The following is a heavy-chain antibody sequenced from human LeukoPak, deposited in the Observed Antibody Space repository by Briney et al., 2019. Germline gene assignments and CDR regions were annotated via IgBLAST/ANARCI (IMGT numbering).Heavy chain of an antibody. Sequence: GGSLRLSCAASDFSFTTYAMGWVRQAPGKGLEWVGRIKSKTDGGTTDYAAPVKGRFTISRDDSKNTLYLQMNSLKTEDTAVYFCTTVTVCTGSSCPGAFDYWGQGTLVTVSS. D-gene: IGHD2-15*01. CDR2: IKSKTDGGTT. J-gene: IGHJ4*02. CDR1: DFSFTTYA. V-gene: IGHV3-15*01. CDR3: TTVTVCTGSSCPGAFDY.